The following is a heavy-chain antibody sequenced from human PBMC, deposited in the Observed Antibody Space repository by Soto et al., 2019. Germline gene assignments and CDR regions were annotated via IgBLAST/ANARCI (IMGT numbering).Heavy chain of an antibody. Sequence: QVQLVQSGSEVNKPGSSVKVSCKASGSTFSSYAISWVRQAPGQGLEWMGGIIPIFGTANYAQKFQGRVTITADESASTAYMDLSSLSSEDPAVYYCASRVVAAQNWFYPWGKGTLVTVSS. CDR3: ASRVVAAQNWFYP. CDR1: GSTFSSYA. D-gene: IGHD2-15*01. V-gene: IGHV1-69*01. J-gene: IGHJ5*02. CDR2: IIPIFGTA.